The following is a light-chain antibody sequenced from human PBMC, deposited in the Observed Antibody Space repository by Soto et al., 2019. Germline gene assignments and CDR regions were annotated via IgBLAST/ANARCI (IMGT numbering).Light chain of an antibody. CDR3: QHYDNLLLT. Sequence: DIQMTQSPSSLSASVGDRVTITSQASQDIDTYLNWYQQKPGKAPKLLIYDASKLETGVPSRFSGGGSGTDFTLTVTSLQPEDIATYFCQHYDNLLLTFGGGTKVEL. V-gene: IGKV1-33*01. CDR2: DAS. J-gene: IGKJ4*01. CDR1: QDIDTY.